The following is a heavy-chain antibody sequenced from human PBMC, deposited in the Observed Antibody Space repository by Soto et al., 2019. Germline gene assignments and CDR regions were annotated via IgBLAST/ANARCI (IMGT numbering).Heavy chain of an antibody. V-gene: IGHV3-30-3*01. CDR2: ISYDGNNK. Sequence: QVQLVESGGGVVQPGRSLRLSCAASGFTFSSYVMHWVRQAPGKGLEWVAIISYDGNNKYYADSVKGRFTISRDNSKNSPYLQMNSLRAEDTAVYYCARAGCDGGSCYTRVGLRYGMAVWGQGTTVTVSS. CDR1: GFTFSSYV. D-gene: IGHD2-15*01. CDR3: ARAGCDGGSCYTRVGLRYGMAV. J-gene: IGHJ6*02.